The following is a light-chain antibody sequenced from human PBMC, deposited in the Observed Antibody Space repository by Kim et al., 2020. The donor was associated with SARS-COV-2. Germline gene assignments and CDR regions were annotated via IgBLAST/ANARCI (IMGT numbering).Light chain of an antibody. CDR3: SSYTSSTRDYV. Sequence: SITISCTGTSSDVGGYNYVSWYQKHPGKAPKLMIYDVSNRPAGVSNRFSGSKSGNTASLTISGLQAEDEADYYCSSYTSSTRDYVFGTGTKVTVL. V-gene: IGLV2-14*03. CDR2: DVS. J-gene: IGLJ1*01. CDR1: SSDVGGYNY.